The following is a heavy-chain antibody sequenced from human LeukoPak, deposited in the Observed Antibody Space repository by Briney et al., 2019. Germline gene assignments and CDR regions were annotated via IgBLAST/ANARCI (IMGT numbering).Heavy chain of an antibody. CDR2: ISDSGTT. Sequence: SETLSLTCTVSGGSISRYYWSWIRQPPGKGLEWFGYISDSGTTNYNPSLKSRVTISVDTSKKEFSLKLSSVTAADTAVYYCARSGSYYEPVLDYWGQGTLVTVSS. D-gene: IGHD1-26*01. J-gene: IGHJ4*02. V-gene: IGHV4-59*01. CDR3: ARSGSYYEPVLDY. CDR1: GGSISRYY.